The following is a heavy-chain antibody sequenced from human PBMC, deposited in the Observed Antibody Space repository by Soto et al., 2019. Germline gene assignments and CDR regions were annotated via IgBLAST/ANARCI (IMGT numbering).Heavy chain of an antibody. D-gene: IGHD6-13*01. CDR1: GFTFSSYA. V-gene: IGHV3-30-3*01. CDR2: ISYDGSNK. CDR3: ARIAAVGYEYYYYGMDV. J-gene: IGHJ6*02. Sequence: GGSLRLSCAASGFTFSSYAMHWVRQAPGKGLEWVAVISYDGSNKYYADSVKGRFTISRDNSKNTLYLQMNSLRAEDTAVYYCARIAAVGYEYYYYGMDVWGQGTTVTVSS.